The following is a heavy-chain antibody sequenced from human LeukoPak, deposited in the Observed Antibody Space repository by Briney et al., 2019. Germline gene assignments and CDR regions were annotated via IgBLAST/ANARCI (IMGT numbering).Heavy chain of an antibody. CDR1: SGSFSSGSHY. V-gene: IGHV4-61*02. Sequence: SQTLSLTCTVSSGSFSSGSHYWSWVRQPAGKGLEWIGRINTSGSTSYNPSLKSRVTISADTSKNQFSLRLSSVTAADTAVYYCARAIHNYYDSSGYSDYWGQGTLVTVSS. CDR3: ARAIHNYYDSSGYSDY. CDR2: INTSGST. D-gene: IGHD3-22*01. J-gene: IGHJ4*02.